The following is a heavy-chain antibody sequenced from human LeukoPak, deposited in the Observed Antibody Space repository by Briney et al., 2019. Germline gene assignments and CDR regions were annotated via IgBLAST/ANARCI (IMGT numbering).Heavy chain of an antibody. J-gene: IGHJ4*02. CDR1: GDTFSSYA. CDR3: ARGVGEYYDSTRAGFDY. Sequence: SSVKVSCKASGDTFSSYAISWVRQAPGQGLEWMGGIIPILGTANYAQKFQGRVTITADESTSTAYMELSSLRSEDTAVYYCARGVGEYYDSTRAGFDYWGQGTLVTVSS. CDR2: IIPILGTA. D-gene: IGHD3-22*01. V-gene: IGHV1-69*13.